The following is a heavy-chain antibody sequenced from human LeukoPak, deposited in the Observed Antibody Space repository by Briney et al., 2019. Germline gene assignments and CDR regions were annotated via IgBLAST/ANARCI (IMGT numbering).Heavy chain of an antibody. CDR2: IHYSGST. V-gene: IGHV4-59*12. Sequence: SETLSLTCTVSGGSISPYYWSWIRQPPGKGLEWIGYIHYSGSTNYNPSLKSRVSMSVDTSKNQFSLKLSSVTAADTAVYYCARERATSHDAFDIWGQGTMVTVSS. J-gene: IGHJ3*02. D-gene: IGHD1-26*01. CDR1: GGSISPYY. CDR3: ARERATSHDAFDI.